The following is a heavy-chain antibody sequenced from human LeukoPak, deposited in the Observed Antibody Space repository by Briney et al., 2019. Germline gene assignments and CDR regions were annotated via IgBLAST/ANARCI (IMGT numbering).Heavy chain of an antibody. CDR1: GFTVSTNY. J-gene: IGHJ4*02. V-gene: IGHV3-53*01. CDR3: ARDSGAVGYDY. D-gene: IGHD6-13*01. CDR2: IYSGGTT. Sequence: PGGSLRLSCVASGFTVSTNYMTWVRQAPGKGLEWVSVIYSGGTTYYADSVKGRFTISRENSKNTLYLQMNSLRVEDTAVYYCARDSGAVGYDYWGQGTLVTYSS.